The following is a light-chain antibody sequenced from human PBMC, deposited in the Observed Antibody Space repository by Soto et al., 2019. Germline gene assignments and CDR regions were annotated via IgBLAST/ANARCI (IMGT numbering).Light chain of an antibody. CDR3: QQYGRSPWT. V-gene: IGKV3-20*01. CDR2: GAS. CDR1: QSVSINY. J-gene: IGKJ1*01. Sequence: EIVLTQSPVTLSFSPLERATLSCIASQSVSINYLAWYQQKPGQAPRPLIYGASSRATGIPDRFSGSGAGTGFTLTISRLESEDFAVYYCQQYGRSPWTFGQGTKVDIK.